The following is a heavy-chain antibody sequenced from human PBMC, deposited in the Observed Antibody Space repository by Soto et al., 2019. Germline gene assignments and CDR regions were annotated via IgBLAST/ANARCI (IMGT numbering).Heavy chain of an antibody. V-gene: IGHV1-2*02. CDR2: VNPITGGT. CDR3: ARRDYIDTVGDCFVP. CDR1: GYTFSDYY. Sequence: QVQLVQSGAAVEKPGASLKVSCKASGYTFSDYYIHWVRQAPGQGLQWMGWVNPITGGTNYAQKFQGRVTMTRDTSINSVYMDLTSLTSDDTADYYCARRDYIDTVGDCFVPSGQGTLVTVSS. J-gene: IGHJ5*02. D-gene: IGHD4-4*01.